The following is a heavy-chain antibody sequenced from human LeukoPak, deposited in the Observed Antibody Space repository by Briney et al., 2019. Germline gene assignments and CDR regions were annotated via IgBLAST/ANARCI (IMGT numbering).Heavy chain of an antibody. CDR2: IKQDGSEK. V-gene: IGHV3-7*01. CDR1: GFTFSSYW. D-gene: IGHD6-19*01. Sequence: GGSLRLSCAASGFTFSSYWMSWVRQAPGKGLEWVANIKQDGSEKYYVDSVKGRFTISRDNAKNSLYLQMNSLRAEDTAVYYCARAPWGGGWYVDYWDQGTLVTVSS. J-gene: IGHJ4*02. CDR3: ARAPWGGGWYVDY.